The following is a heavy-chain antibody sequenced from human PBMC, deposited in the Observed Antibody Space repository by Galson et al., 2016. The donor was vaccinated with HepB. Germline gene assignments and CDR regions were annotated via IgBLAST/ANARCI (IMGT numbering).Heavy chain of an antibody. J-gene: IGHJ4*02. V-gene: IGHV1-18*01. CDR3: ARDHLAGYGSGRRSRSFDY. D-gene: IGHD5-18*01. Sequence: SVKVSCKASGYTFTSYGISWVRQAPGQGLEWVGWISAYNGHTNYAQTLQGRVTVSPDTSTSTAYMELRSLTSDDTAVYYCARDHLAGYGSGRRSRSFDYWGQGTLVIVSS. CDR2: ISAYNGHT. CDR1: GYTFTSYG.